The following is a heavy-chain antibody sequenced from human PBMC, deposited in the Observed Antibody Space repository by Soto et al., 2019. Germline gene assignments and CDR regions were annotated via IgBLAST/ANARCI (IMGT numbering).Heavy chain of an antibody. CDR1: GYTFSSYS. CDR3: TRGGNDYSNYGWFDP. D-gene: IGHD4-4*01. V-gene: IGHV1-3*05. Sequence: QVQLVQSGAEEKKPGASVKVSCKASGYTFSSYSMHWVRLAPGQRLEWMGWINGDDGNTIYSQKFQGRVTLARDTSASTVFMELSRLRSEDTAVYYCTRGGNDYSNYGWFDPWGQGTLVTVSS. J-gene: IGHJ5*02. CDR2: INGDDGNT.